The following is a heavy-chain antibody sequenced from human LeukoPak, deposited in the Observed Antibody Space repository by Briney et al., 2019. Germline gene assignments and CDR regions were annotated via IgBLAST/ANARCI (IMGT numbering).Heavy chain of an antibody. CDR1: GFTFSSYS. Sequence: GGSLRLSCAASGFTFSSYSMNWVRQAPGKGLEWVSSISSSSSYIYYADSEKGRFTISRDNAKNSLYLQMNSLRAEDTAVYYCARDSGSYYLRFDYWGQGTLVTVSS. J-gene: IGHJ4*02. V-gene: IGHV3-21*01. D-gene: IGHD1-26*01. CDR2: ISSSSSYI. CDR3: ARDSGSYYLRFDY.